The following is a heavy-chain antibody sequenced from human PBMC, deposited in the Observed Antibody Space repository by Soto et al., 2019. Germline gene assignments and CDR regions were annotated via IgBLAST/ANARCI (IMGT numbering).Heavy chain of an antibody. D-gene: IGHD4-4*01. CDR3: ARHYSKSCMDV. V-gene: IGHV4-4*02. CDR2: IYHSGST. CDR1: GDSISSSNW. J-gene: IGHJ6*02. Sequence: TLSLTCAVCGDSISSSNWWSLVRQPPGKGLEWIGEIYHSGSTNYNPSLKSRVTISVDKSKNQFSLKLSSVTAADTAVYYCARHYSKSCMDVWGQGTTVSVFS.